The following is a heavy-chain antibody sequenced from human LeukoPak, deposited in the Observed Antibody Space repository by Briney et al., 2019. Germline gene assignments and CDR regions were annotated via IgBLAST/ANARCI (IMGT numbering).Heavy chain of an antibody. CDR2: ISYDGSNK. V-gene: IGHV3-30-3*01. Sequence: GGSLRLSCAASGFSFSSYAMHWVRQAPGKGLEWVTVISYDGSNKYYADSVKGRFTISRDNSKNTLYLQMNSLRAEDTAVYYCARDYYGSGSYYNTSPLDYWGQGTLVTVSS. CDR1: GFSFSSYA. D-gene: IGHD3-10*01. J-gene: IGHJ4*02. CDR3: ARDYYGSGSYYNTSPLDY.